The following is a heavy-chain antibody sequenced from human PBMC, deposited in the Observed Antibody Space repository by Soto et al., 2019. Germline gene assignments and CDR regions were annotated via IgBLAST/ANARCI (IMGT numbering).Heavy chain of an antibody. J-gene: IGHJ4*02. V-gene: IGHV2-5*02. CDR2: LYWDDDK. CDR3: AHSKTSGMRYSFDY. CDR1: GFSLSTTRVG. Sequence: QITLKESGPTLVKPTQTLTLTCTFSGFSLSTTRVGVGWIRQPPGEALEWLALLYWDDDKLYSPSLKRRLTITKDTSKNQVVLTLTIMDPVDTATYYCAHSKTSGMRYSFDYGGQGTLVTVSS.